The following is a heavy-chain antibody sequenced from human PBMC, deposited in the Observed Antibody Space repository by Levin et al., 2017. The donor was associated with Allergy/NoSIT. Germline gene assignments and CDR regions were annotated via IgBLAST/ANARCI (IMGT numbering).Heavy chain of an antibody. D-gene: IGHD6-19*01. Sequence: SQTLSLTCAVYGGSFRGYYWSWIRQPPGKGLEWIGEINHSGSTNYNPSLKSRVTISVDTSKNQFSLKLSSVTAADTAVYYCAREAVAYYWGQGTLVTVSS. J-gene: IGHJ4*02. CDR2: INHSGST. CDR1: GGSFRGYY. CDR3: AREAVAYY. V-gene: IGHV4-34*01.